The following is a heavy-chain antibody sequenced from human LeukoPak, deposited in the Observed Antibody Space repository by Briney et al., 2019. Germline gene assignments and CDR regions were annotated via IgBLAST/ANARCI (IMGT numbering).Heavy chain of an antibody. D-gene: IGHD4-23*01. CDR2: IWYDGSNK. V-gene: IGHV3-33*01. CDR3: ARVAVYGGNSYFDY. J-gene: IGHJ4*02. Sequence: PGRSLRLSCAASGFTFSSYGMHWVRQAPGKGLEWVAVIWYDGSNKYYADSVKGRFTISRDNPKNTLYLQMNSLRAEDTAVYYCARVAVYGGNSYFDYWGQGALVTVSS. CDR1: GFTFSSYG.